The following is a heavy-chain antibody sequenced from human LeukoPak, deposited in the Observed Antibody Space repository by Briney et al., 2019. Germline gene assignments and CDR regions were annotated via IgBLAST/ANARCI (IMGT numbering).Heavy chain of an antibody. D-gene: IGHD5-18*01. V-gene: IGHV4-59*01. CDR3: ARTTEGGYTYNYFYYYYMDV. CDR1: GVSISSYY. J-gene: IGHJ6*03. CDR2: IYYSGST. Sequence: PSETLSLTCTVSGVSISSYYWSWIRQPAGKGLEWIGYIYYSGSTNYNPSLKSRISISVDTSKNQFSLKLSSVTAADTAVYYCARTTEGGYTYNYFYYYYMDVWGKGTTVTISS.